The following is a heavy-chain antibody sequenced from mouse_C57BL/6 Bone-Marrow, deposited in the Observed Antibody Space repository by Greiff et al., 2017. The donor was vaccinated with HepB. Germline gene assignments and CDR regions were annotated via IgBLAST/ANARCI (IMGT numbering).Heavy chain of an antibody. CDR2: IYPSDSET. Sequence: QVQLQQPGAELVRPGSSVKLSCKASGYTFTSYWMDWVKQRPGQGLEWIGNIYPSDSETHYNQKFKDKATLTVDKSSSTAYMQLSSLTSEDSAVYYCARPTTTVVATPVDYWGQGTTLTVSS. J-gene: IGHJ2*01. V-gene: IGHV1-61*01. CDR1: GYTFTSYW. CDR3: ARPTTTVVATPVDY. D-gene: IGHD1-1*01.